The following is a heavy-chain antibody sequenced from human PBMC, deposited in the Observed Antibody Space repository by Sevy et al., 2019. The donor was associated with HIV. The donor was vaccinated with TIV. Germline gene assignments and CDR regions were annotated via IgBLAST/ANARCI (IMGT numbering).Heavy chain of an antibody. V-gene: IGHV4-38-2*02. D-gene: IGHD2-21*02. CDR2: IYHSGRT. CDR1: GFSISSGYY. Sequence: SETLSLTCTVSGFSISSGYYWGWIRQSPEKGLEWIGNIYHSGRTYYKPSLKSRVPISVDTSKNQFSLKLISVTAADTAVYYCARASAGDRLDYYGMDVWGQGTTVTVSS. J-gene: IGHJ6*02. CDR3: ARASAGDRLDYYGMDV.